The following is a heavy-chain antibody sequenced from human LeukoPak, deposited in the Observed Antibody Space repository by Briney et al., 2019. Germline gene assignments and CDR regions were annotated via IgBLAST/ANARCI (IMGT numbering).Heavy chain of an antibody. CDR2: IILIFGTA. CDR3: ARDRLAMVRGVSDYYYYGMDV. Sequence: ASGKVSCNASGGTFTSYAISWVRQAPGQGLEWMGGIILIFGTANYAQKFQGRVTITADESTSTAYMELSSLRSEDTAVYYCARDRLAMVRGVSDYYYYGMDVWGQGTTVTVSS. V-gene: IGHV1-69*13. D-gene: IGHD3-10*01. CDR1: GGTFTSYA. J-gene: IGHJ6*02.